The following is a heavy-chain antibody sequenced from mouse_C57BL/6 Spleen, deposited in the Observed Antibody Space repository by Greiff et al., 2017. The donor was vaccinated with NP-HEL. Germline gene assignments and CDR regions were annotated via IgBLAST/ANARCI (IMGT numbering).Heavy chain of an antibody. V-gene: IGHV1-26*01. CDR3: ASGDITTVVARV. CDR2: INPNNGGT. Sequence: EVQLQQSGPELVKPGASVKISCKASGYTFTDYYMNWVKQSHGKSLEWIGDINPNNGGTSYNQKFKGKATLTVDKSSSTAYMELRSLTSEDSAVYYCASGDITTVVARVWGTGTTVTVSS. CDR1: GYTFTDYY. J-gene: IGHJ1*03. D-gene: IGHD1-1*01.